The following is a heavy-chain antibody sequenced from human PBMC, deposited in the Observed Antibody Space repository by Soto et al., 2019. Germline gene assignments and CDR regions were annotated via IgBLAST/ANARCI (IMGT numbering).Heavy chain of an antibody. Sequence: PGGSLRLSCAASGFTFTTYTMNWVRQAPGKGLEWISYITAASDITSYADSVKGRFTISRDNAKNALYLQMNSLRDEDTAVYYCVRDLNGAFDYWGQGTLVTVSS. V-gene: IGHV3-48*02. D-gene: IGHD7-27*01. CDR3: VRDLNGAFDY. CDR1: GFTFTTYT. J-gene: IGHJ4*02. CDR2: ITAASDIT.